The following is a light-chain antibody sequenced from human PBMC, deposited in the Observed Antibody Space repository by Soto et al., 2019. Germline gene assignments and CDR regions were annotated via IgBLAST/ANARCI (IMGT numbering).Light chain of an antibody. CDR3: HQRSNWPPFT. CDR2: GAF. CDR1: QSVSSN. Sequence: EVVMTQSPATLSVSPGESATLSCRASQSVSSNLAWHQQKPGQASRVLIYGAFSRATGIPDRFIGSGSGTDFTLTISSLEPEDFAVYYCHQRSNWPPFTFGGGTKVDIK. V-gene: IGKV3-11*01. J-gene: IGKJ4*01.